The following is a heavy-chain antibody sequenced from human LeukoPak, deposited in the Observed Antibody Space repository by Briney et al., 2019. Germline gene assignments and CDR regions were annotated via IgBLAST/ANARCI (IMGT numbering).Heavy chain of an antibody. CDR1: GFTFSSYS. D-gene: IGHD6-13*01. CDR2: ISSSSSYI. V-gene: IGHV3-21*01. J-gene: IGHJ1*01. Sequence: GGSLRLSCAASGFTFSSYSMNWVRQAPGKGLEWVSSISSSSSYIYYADSVRGRFTISRDNAKNSLYLQMNSLRAEDTAVYYCARDWPTIAAAGTIPEYFQHWGQGTLVTVSS. CDR3: ARDWPTIAAAGTIPEYFQH.